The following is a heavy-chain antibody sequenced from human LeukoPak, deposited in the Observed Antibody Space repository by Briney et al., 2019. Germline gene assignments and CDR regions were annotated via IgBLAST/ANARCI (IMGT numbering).Heavy chain of an antibody. D-gene: IGHD3-10*01. V-gene: IGHV3-53*01. CDR1: GFSVNRNF. CDR2: IFGGGGT. J-gene: IGHJ4*02. Sequence: GGSLRLSCAASGFSVNRNFMTWVRQAPGKGLEWVSLIFGGGGTFYPDSVKGRFTVSRDNSRNTLYLHMNSLTAEDTAMYYCSSSSPNYGSGSYYNYWGQGTLVTVSP. CDR3: SSSSPNYGSGSYYNY.